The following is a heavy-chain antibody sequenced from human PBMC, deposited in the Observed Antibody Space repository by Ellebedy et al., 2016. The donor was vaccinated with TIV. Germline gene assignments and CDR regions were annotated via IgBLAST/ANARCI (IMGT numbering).Heavy chain of an antibody. CDR3: AADLASVGQ. D-gene: IGHD1-26*01. CDR2: IIPVLETP. J-gene: IGHJ1*01. CDR1: GGSFRSYV. Sequence: AASVKVSCKASGGSFRSYVISCVRHPPGQGLDWLGGIIPVLETPHYAQKFQGRLTVSADKSTNTAYMELSSLTSEDTAVYYCAADLASVGQWGQGTLVIVSS. V-gene: IGHV1-69*10.